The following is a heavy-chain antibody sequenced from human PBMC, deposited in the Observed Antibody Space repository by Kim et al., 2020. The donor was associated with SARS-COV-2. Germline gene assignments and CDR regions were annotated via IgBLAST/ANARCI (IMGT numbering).Heavy chain of an antibody. V-gene: IGHV4-34*01. Sequence: SQTLSLTCAVYGGSFSGYYWSWIRQPPGKGLEWIGEINHSGSTNYNPSLKSRVTISVDTSKNQFSLKLSSVTAADTAVYYCARAGLGFAYYFDYWGQGTLVTVSS. J-gene: IGHJ4*02. CDR1: GGSFSGYY. CDR3: ARAGLGFAYYFDY. CDR2: INHSGST. D-gene: IGHD3-10*01.